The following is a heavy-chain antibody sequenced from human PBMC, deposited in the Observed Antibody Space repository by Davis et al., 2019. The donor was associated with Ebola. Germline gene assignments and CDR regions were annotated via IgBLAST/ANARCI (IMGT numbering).Heavy chain of an antibody. CDR1: GFTFSIYG. CDR2: ISYDGTNK. Sequence: GESLKISCAASGFTFSIYGMHWVRQAPGKGLEWVAVISYDGTNKYYADSVKGRFTISRDNSKNTLFLQVNSLRIEDTAVYYCARDQGFLRLVGAYYFDYWGHGTLVTVSS. CDR3: ARDQGFLRLVGAYYFDY. D-gene: IGHD3-10*01. J-gene: IGHJ4*01. V-gene: IGHV3-30*03.